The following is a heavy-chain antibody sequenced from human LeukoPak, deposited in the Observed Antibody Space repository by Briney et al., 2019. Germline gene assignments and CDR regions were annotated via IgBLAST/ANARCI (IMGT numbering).Heavy chain of an antibody. CDR2: ISYDGSNK. Sequence: GSLRLSCGASGFVFSAYEMDWVRQAPGKGLEWVAVISYDGSNKYYADSVKGRFTISRDNSKNTLYLQMNSLRAEDTAVYYCARESGIMITFGGADFDYWGQGTLVTVSS. CDR3: ARESGIMITFGGADFDY. CDR1: GFVFSAYE. V-gene: IGHV3-30-3*01. D-gene: IGHD3-16*01. J-gene: IGHJ4*02.